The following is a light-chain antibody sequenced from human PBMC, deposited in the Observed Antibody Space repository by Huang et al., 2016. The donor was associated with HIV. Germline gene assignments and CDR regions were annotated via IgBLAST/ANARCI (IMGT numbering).Light chain of an antibody. J-gene: IGKJ4*01. CDR1: QGIRNY. CDR3: QQFDDLPLT. V-gene: IGKV1-33*01. CDR2: DAS. Sequence: DIQMTQSPSSLSASVGDRVTITCQASQGIRNYLNWYQQKPGKAPKLLSFDASNLQTGVPSRFSGSGSGTDFTFTISSLQTEDIATYYCQQFDDLPLTFGGGTKVEI.